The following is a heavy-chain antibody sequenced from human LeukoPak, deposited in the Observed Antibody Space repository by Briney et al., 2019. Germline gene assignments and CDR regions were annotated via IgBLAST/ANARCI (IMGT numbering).Heavy chain of an antibody. CDR1: GFIFSTYV. CDR3: ARVVPGRVYNYGMDV. V-gene: IGHV3-30*01. J-gene: IGHJ6*02. D-gene: IGHD2-8*02. Sequence: PGRSLRLSCAASGFIFSTYVMHWVRQAPGKGLQWVAVILFDGSNKHYADSVKGRFIISRDNSKNTLYLQMNSLTAEDTAVYYCARVVPGRVYNYGMDVWGQGTTVTVSS. CDR2: ILFDGSNK.